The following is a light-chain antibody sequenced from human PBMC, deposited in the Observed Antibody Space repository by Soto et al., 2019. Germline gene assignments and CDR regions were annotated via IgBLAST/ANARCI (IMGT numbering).Light chain of an antibody. CDR2: DVT. J-gene: IGLJ2*01. V-gene: IGLV2-14*03. CDR1: SSDIGIYNY. CDR3: SSYTTSSTVV. Sequence: QSVLTQPASVSGSPGQSITISCTGTSSDIGIYNYVSWYQQQSGKAPKLVIYDVTNRPSGVSNRFSGSKSGNTASLTISGLQAEDEADYYCSSYTTSSTVVFGGGTKVTVL.